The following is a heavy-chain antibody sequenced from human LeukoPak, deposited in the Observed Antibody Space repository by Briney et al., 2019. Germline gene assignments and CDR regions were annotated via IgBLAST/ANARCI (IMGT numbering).Heavy chain of an antibody. CDR2: INHSGST. J-gene: IGHJ4*02. D-gene: IGHD1-26*01. Sequence: SETLSLTCAVYGGSFSGHYWSWIRQPPGKGLEWIGEINHSGSTNYNPSLKSRVTISLDTSKNQFSLNLSSVTDTAVYYCVIFIMGTSTTDYWGQGTLVTVSS. CDR1: GGSFSGHY. CDR3: VIFIMGTSTTDY. V-gene: IGHV4-34*01.